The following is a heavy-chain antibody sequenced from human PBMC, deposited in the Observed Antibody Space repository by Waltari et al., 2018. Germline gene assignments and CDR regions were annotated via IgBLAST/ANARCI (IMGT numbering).Heavy chain of an antibody. V-gene: IGHV4-34*01. CDR1: GGSFSGYY. CDR3: ARGVSRDYSSSWYIAFDF. J-gene: IGHJ3*01. D-gene: IGHD6-13*01. CDR2: INHSGST. Sequence: QVQLQQWGAGLLKPSETLSLTCAVYGGSFSGYYWSWIRQPPGKGLEWIGEINHSGSTNYNPSLKSRVTISVDTSKNQFSPKLSSVTAADTAVYYCARGVSRDYSSSWYIAFDFWGQGTMVTVSP.